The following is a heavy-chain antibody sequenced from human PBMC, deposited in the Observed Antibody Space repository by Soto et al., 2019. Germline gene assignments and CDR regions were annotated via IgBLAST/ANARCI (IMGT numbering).Heavy chain of an antibody. D-gene: IGHD1-26*01. CDR2: INSDGTKT. Sequence: PGGSLRLSCAGSGFTFNTYWMHWVRQAPGKGLVRVSRINSDGTKTSYADYVKGRFTISRDNAKNTVYLQMNSLRAEDTAVYYWETGATNSNNWLDPWAREPWSPSPQ. V-gene: IGHV3-74*01. CDR1: GFTFNTYW. CDR3: ETGATNSNNWLDP. J-gene: IGHJ5*02.